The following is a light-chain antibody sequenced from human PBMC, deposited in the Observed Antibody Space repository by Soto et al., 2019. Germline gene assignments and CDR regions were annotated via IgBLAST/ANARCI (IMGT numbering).Light chain of an antibody. CDR1: QSISSW. CDR3: LQHNSYPLT. CDR2: AAS. J-gene: IGKJ4*01. Sequence: DIQMSQSPSTLSASVGDRVTMTCRASQSISSWLAWYQQKPGKAPKRLIYAASSLQSGVPSRFSGSGSGTQFTLTISSLQPEDFATYYCLQHNSYPLTFGGGTKVDIK. V-gene: IGKV1-5*01.